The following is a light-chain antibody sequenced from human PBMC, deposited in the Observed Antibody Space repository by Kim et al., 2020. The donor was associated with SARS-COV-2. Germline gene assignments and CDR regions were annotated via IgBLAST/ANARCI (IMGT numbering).Light chain of an antibody. V-gene: IGKV3-15*01. CDR1: QSVSTN. CDR2: GAS. CDR3: QQYNKVPYT. Sequence: SVSPGESATLSCRASQSVSTNLAWYQHNRGQAPRLLIYGASTRATGIPATFSGSGSGTEFTLTISSLQSEDFAVYFCQQYNKVPYTFGQGTKLEI. J-gene: IGKJ2*01.